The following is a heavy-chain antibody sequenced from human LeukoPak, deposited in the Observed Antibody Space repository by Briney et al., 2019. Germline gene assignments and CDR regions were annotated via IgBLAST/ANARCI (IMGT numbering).Heavy chain of an antibody. V-gene: IGHV3-48*04. CDR2: ISSSSTTI. CDR3: ARNRFPITGTTNNYYYMDV. J-gene: IGHJ6*03. Sequence: PGGSLRLSCAASGFIFSSYSMNWVRQAPGKGLEWLSYISSSSTTIYYADSVKGRFTISRHNAKNSLYLQMNSLKAEDTAVYSCARNRFPITGTTNNYYYMDVWGKGTTVTVSS. D-gene: IGHD1-7*01. CDR1: GFIFSSYS.